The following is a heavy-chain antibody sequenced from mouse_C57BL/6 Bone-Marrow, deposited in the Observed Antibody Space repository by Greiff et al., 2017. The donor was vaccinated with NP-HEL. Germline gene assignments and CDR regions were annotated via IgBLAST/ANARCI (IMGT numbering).Heavy chain of an antibody. D-gene: IGHD1-1*01. J-gene: IGHJ3*01. V-gene: IGHV1-69*01. CDR1: GYTFTSYW. CDR3: AMGGYYGSRAWFAY. Sequence: QVQLQQPGAELVMPGASVKLSCKASGYTFTSYWMHWVKQRPGQGLEWIGEIDPSDSYTNYNQKFKGKSTLTVDKSSSTAYMQLSSLTSEDSAVYYCAMGGYYGSRAWFAYWGQGTLVTVSA. CDR2: IDPSDSYT.